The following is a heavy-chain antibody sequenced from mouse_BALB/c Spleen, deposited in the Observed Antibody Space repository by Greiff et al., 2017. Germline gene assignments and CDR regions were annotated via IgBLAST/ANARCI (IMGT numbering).Heavy chain of an antibody. V-gene: IGHV5-12-1*01. CDR1: GFAFSSYD. Sequence: VHLVESGGGLVKPGGSLKLSCAASGFAFSSYDMSWVRQTPEKRLEWVAYISSGGGSTYYPDTVKGRFTISRDNAKNTLYLQMSSLKSEDTAMYYCARPIYDGYKGFAYWGQGTLVTVSA. CDR3: ARPIYDGYKGFAY. J-gene: IGHJ3*01. CDR2: ISSGGGST. D-gene: IGHD2-3*01.